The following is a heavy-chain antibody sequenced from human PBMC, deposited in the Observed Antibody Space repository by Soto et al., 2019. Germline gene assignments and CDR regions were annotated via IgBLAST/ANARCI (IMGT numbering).Heavy chain of an antibody. CDR1: GDSFSTYS. J-gene: IGHJ4*02. CDR3: ATWRSSHWFDY. V-gene: IGHV5-51*01. CDR2: IFSSDSNA. D-gene: IGHD2-2*01. Sequence: PDESLKLSCKVSGDSFSTYSIGWVRHVPGKGLEWIGNIFSSDSNAVYSPSFQGQVTISVDKSISTTYLQWSSLKASDTAIYYCATWRSSHWFDYWGQGTLVTVSS.